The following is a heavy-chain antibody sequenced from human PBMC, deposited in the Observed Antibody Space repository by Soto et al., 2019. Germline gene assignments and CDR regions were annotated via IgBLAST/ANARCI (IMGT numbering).Heavy chain of an antibody. CDR3: AKGSAFECKGAICYPFDH. Sequence: GGSLRLSCTASGFTFSNYAINWVRLAPGKRLEWVSSVIGSGVNVFYADSVKGRFTISRDNSKNTVYLEMNSLRADDTAEYFCAKGSAFECKGAICYPFDHWGRGNLVTVSS. D-gene: IGHD3-10*01. CDR1: GFTFSNYA. CDR2: VIGSGVNV. V-gene: IGHV3-23*01. J-gene: IGHJ4*02.